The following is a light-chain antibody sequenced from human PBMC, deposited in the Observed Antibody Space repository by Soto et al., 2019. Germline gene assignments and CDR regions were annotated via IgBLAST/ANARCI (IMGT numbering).Light chain of an antibody. J-gene: IGKJ5*01. CDR2: AAS. CDR1: QSISSY. CDR3: QQSYSTPIT. Sequence: DLQMSQSQSSLSASVGGRVPITCRASQSISSYLNWYQQKPGKAPKLLIYAASSLQSGVPSRFSGSGSGTDFTLTISSLQPEDFATYYCQQSYSTPITFGQGTRLEIK. V-gene: IGKV1-39*01.